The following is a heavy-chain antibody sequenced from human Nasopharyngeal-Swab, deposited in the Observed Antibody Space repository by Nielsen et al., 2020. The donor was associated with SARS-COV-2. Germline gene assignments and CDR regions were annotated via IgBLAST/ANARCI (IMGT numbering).Heavy chain of an antibody. CDR1: GYSFTSYW. J-gene: IGHJ6*03. V-gene: IGHV5-51*01. CDR2: IYPGDSDT. D-gene: IGHD1-7*01. Sequence: GESLKISCKGSGYSFTSYWIGWVRQMPGKGLEWMGIIYPGDSDTRYSPSFQGQVTISADKSISTAYLQWSSLKASDTAMYYCARLLNDWNYGYYYYYMDVWGKGTTVTVSS. CDR3: ARLLNDWNYGYYYYYMDV.